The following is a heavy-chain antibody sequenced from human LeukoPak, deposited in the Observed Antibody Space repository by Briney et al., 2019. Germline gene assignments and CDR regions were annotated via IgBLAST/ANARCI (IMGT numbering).Heavy chain of an antibody. CDR2: IYYSGST. Sequence: SDTLSLTCTVSGGTISSYYWSWIRQPPGQGLVWIGYIYYSGSTNYNPSLKSRVTISVATSKNQFSLKLSSVTAADTAVYYCATSSSSESSSWFDYWGQGTLVTVSS. D-gene: IGHD6-13*01. CDR3: ATSSSSESSSWFDY. CDR1: GGTISSYY. V-gene: IGHV4-59*01. J-gene: IGHJ4*02.